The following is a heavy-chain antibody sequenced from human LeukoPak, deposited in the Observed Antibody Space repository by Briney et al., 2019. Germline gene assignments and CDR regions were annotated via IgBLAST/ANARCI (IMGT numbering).Heavy chain of an antibody. CDR3: ASGGPGFGELLDY. J-gene: IGHJ4*02. D-gene: IGHD3-10*01. Sequence: GGPLRLSCAASGFTFSSYSMNWVRQAPGKGLEWVSSISSSSSYIYYADSVKGRFTISRDNAKNSLYLQMNSLRAEDTAVYYCASGGPGFGELLDYWGQGTLVTVSS. V-gene: IGHV3-21*01. CDR2: ISSSSSYI. CDR1: GFTFSSYS.